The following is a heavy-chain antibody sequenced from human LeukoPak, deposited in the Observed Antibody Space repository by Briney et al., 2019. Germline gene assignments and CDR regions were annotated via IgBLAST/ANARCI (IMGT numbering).Heavy chain of an antibody. CDR2: IYSSGST. CDR1: GGSISSYY. D-gene: IGHD5-12*01. V-gene: IGHV4-4*07. CDR3: ARQAYDTGYDAFDI. J-gene: IGHJ3*02. Sequence: PSETLSLTCTVSGGSISSYYWSWIRQPAGKGLEWIGRIYSSGSTNYNPSLNSRVTMSVDTSKNQFSLKLSSVTAADTAVNYCARQAYDTGYDAFDIWGQGTMVTVSS.